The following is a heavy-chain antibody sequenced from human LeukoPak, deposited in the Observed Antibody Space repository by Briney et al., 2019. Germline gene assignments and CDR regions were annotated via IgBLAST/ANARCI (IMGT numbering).Heavy chain of an antibody. J-gene: IGHJ6*03. CDR1: GGTFSSYA. CDR3: AGQGSTGPLGGYYYYMDV. CDR2: IIPIFGTA. Sequence: ASVKVSCKASGGTFSSYAISWVRQAPGQGLEWMGGIIPIFGTANYAQKFQGRVTITTDESTSTAYMELSSLRSEDTAVYYCAGQGSTGPLGGYYYYMDVWGKGTTVTVSS. D-gene: IGHD2-2*01. V-gene: IGHV1-69*05.